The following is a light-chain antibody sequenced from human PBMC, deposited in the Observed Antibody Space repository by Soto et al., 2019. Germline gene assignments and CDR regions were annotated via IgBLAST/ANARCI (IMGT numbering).Light chain of an antibody. Sequence: EMVSSHYLATVSLSSGDRATXSCRASHSVSSYLAWYQQKPCQSPRLLIYDASNMATSIPSIFSRGWSGPDFNLTISSIGPKDFAVYYCQQGSNWHPITYGEGTRTEIK. CDR3: QQGSNWHPIT. CDR1: HSVSSY. V-gene: IGKV3-11*01. CDR2: DAS. J-gene: IGKJ5*01.